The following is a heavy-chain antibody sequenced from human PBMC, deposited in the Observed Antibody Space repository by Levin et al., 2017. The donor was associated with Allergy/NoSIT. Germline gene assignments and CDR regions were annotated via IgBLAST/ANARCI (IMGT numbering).Heavy chain of an antibody. V-gene: IGHV1-69*13. CDR2: IIFGTP. CDR1: GGTFSGHG. Sequence: ASVKVSCKTSGGTFSGHGIGWVRQAPGQGLEWMGEIIFGTPNYARKFQGRVAITADESLTTTYIELSSVTSEDTAVYYCASGRPSPYIWGQGTLVTVSS. J-gene: IGHJ4*02. D-gene: IGHD3-16*01. CDR3: ASGRPSPYI.